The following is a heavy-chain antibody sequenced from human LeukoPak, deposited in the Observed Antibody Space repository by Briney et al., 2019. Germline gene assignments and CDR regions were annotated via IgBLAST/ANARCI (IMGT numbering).Heavy chain of an antibody. V-gene: IGHV3-23*01. CDR3: ARGCSSTSCYGFDY. CDR1: RFTFSSYG. D-gene: IGHD2-2*01. Sequence: GGSLRLSCAASRFTFSSYGMNWVRQAPGKGLEWVSAISGSGGSTYYADSVKGRFTISRDNSKNTLYLQMNSLRAEDTAVYYCARGCSSTSCYGFDYWGQGTLVTVSS. CDR2: ISGSGGST. J-gene: IGHJ4*02.